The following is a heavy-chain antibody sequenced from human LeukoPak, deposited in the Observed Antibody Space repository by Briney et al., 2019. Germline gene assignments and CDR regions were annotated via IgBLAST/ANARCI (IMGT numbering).Heavy chain of an antibody. Sequence: PGGSLRLSCETSGFNLNDYYMSWIRQAPGKGLEWIEYMTSYGSGKYSDSVKGRFTISRDAASKSLFLQMNSLRVGDTAVYYCTRDQDAGYALGHWGQGTLVTVTS. J-gene: IGHJ4*02. CDR3: TRDQDAGYALGH. V-gene: IGHV3-11*01. CDR1: GFNLNDYY. CDR2: MTSYGSG. D-gene: IGHD5-18*01.